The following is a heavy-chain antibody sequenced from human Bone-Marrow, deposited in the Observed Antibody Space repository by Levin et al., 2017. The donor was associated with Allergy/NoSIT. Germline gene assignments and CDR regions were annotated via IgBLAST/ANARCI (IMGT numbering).Heavy chain of an antibody. J-gene: IGHJ4*02. D-gene: IGHD3-22*01. CDR2: ISGSGDST. Sequence: SCAASGFTFSNYAMSWVRQPPGKGLEWASAISGSGDSTYYVGSVRGRFTISRDNSKNTLYLQMNSLRAEDTAIYYCAKVRYDSSGYQSPYFDSWGQGTLVTVSS. V-gene: IGHV3-23*01. CDR1: GFTFSNYA. CDR3: AKVRYDSSGYQSPYFDS.